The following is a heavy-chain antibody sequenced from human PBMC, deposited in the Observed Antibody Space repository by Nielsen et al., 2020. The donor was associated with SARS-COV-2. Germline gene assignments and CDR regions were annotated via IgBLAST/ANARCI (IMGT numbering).Heavy chain of an antibody. V-gene: IGHV3-33*01. Sequence: GESLKISCAASGFTFSSYGMHWVRQAPGKGLERVAVIWYDGSNKYYADSVKGRFTISRDNSKNTPYLQMNSLRAEDTAVYYCASELVPGYYGMDVWGQGTTVTVSS. J-gene: IGHJ6*02. CDR1: GFTFSSYG. CDR3: ASELVPGYYGMDV. CDR2: IWYDGSNK. D-gene: IGHD6-13*01.